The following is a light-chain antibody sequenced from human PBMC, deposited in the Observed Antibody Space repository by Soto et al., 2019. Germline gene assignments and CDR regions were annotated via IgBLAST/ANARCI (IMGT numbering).Light chain of an antibody. CDR2: GAS. V-gene: IGKV3-20*01. J-gene: IGKJ1*01. Sequence: EIVLTQSPGTLSLSPGKRVTLSCRASQSISSTYLAWYQQKPGQAPRLLIYGASGRATGLPDRFSGSGYGTDFALTISRLEPEEFAVYYCLQYDRPPRTFGQGNKVEVQ. CDR3: LQYDRPPRT. CDR1: QSISSTY.